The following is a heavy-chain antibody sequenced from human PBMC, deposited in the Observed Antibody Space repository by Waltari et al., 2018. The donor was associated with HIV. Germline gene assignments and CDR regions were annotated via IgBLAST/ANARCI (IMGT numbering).Heavy chain of an antibody. CDR3: ARIHQAHRYYYDSSGYSVYFDY. D-gene: IGHD3-22*01. CDR1: GSTFTGYY. CDR2: INPNSGGT. Sequence: QVQLVQSGAEVKKPGASVKVSCKASGSTFTGYYMHWVRQAPGQGLEWMGRINPNSGGTNYAQKFQGRVTMTRDTSISTAYMELSRLRSDDTAVYYCARIHQAHRYYYDSSGYSVYFDYWGQGTLVTVSS. J-gene: IGHJ4*02. V-gene: IGHV1-2*06.